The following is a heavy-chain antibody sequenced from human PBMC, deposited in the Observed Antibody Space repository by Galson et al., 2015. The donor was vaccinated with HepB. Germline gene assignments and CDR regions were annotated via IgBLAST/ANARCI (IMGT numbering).Heavy chain of an antibody. CDR2: IWYDGSNK. CDR1: GFTFSSYG. CDR3: ARDYGGELRYFDWLRDAFDI. Sequence: SLRLSCAASGFTFSSYGMHWVRQAPGKGLEWVAVIWYDGSNKYYADSVKGRFTISRDNSKNTLYLQMNSLRAEDTAVYYCARDYGGELRYFDWLRDAFDIWGQGTMVTVSS. V-gene: IGHV3-33*08. J-gene: IGHJ3*02. D-gene: IGHD3-9*01.